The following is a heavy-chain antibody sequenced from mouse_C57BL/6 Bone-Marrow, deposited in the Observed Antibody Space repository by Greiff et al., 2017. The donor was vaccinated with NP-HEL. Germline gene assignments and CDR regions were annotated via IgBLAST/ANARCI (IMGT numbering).Heavy chain of an antibody. CDR1: GFNIKDDY. J-gene: IGHJ2*01. CDR2: IDPENGDT. Sequence: VQLQQSGAELVRPGASVKLSCTASGFNIKDDYMHWVKQRPEQGLEWIGWIDPENGDTEYASKFQGKATITADTSSNTAYLQLSSLTSDDTAVYYCTTPIYYGYDGDYWGQGTTLTVSS. D-gene: IGHD2-2*01. CDR3: TTPIYYGYDGDY. V-gene: IGHV14-4*01.